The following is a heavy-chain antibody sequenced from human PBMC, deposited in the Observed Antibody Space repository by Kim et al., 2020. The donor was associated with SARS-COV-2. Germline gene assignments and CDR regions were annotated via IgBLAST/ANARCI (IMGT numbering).Heavy chain of an antibody. Sequence: GGSLRLSCAASGFTFSNAWMSWVRQAPGKGLEWVGRIKSKTDGGTTDYAAPVKGRFTISRDDSKNTLYLQMNSLKTEDTAVYYCTTDSEGSYYDFWSGYPPGAGYYYYGMDVWGQGTTVTVSS. V-gene: IGHV3-15*01. D-gene: IGHD3-3*01. CDR2: IKSKTDGGTT. CDR1: GFTFSNAW. J-gene: IGHJ6*02. CDR3: TTDSEGSYYDFWSGYPPGAGYYYYGMDV.